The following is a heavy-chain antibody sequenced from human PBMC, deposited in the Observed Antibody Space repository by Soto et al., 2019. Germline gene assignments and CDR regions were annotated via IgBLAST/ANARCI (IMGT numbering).Heavy chain of an antibody. V-gene: IGHV4-34*01. CDR2: IDHSGST. CDR1: GGSFSAYY. J-gene: IGHJ6*02. CDR3: ARTDRAIFYGMDV. D-gene: IGHD3-22*01. Sequence: SETLSLTCAVYGGSFSAYYWSWIRQPPGKGLEWIGEIDHSGSTNYNPSLESRVTISVDTSKNQFSLKVSSVTTADTAVYHCARTDRAIFYGMDVWGQGTTVTVS.